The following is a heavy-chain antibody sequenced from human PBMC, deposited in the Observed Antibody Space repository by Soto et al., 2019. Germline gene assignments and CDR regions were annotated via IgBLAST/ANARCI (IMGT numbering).Heavy chain of an antibody. Sequence: QLQLQESGSGLVKPSQTLSLTCAVYGGSISSGGYSWSWIRQPPGKGLEWIGYTYHSGSTYYHPSLKRRVTRSVNTSKTQFSLKLSSVTAADTAVYYCARVPGPWGQGALVTFAS. CDR1: GGSISSGGYS. D-gene: IGHD7-27*01. V-gene: IGHV4-30-2*01. CDR3: ARVPGP. J-gene: IGHJ5*02. CDR2: TYHSGST.